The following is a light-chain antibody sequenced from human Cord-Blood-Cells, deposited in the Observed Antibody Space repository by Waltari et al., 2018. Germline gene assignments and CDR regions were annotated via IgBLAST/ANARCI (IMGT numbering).Light chain of an antibody. CDR1: QGISSA. CDR3: QQFNNYPRT. V-gene: IGKV1D-13*01. CDR2: DAS. Sequence: AIQLTQSPSSLYASVGDRVTITCRASQGISSALAWYQQKPGKVPKLLIYDASSLESGVPSRFSGSGSGTDFTLTISSLQPEDFATYYCQQFNNYPRTFGQGTKVEIK. J-gene: IGKJ1*01.